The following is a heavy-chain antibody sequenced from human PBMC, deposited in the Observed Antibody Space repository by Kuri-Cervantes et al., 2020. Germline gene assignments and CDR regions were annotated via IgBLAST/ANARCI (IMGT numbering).Heavy chain of an antibody. J-gene: IGHJ4*02. CDR2: IYYSGST. V-gene: IGHV4-39*07. CDR3: ARGVYDYVWGSYRRFDY. D-gene: IGHD3-16*02. Sequence: SETLSLTCTVSGGSISSSSYYWGWIRQPPGKGLEWIGSIYYSGSTYYNPSLKSRVTISVDTSKNQFSLKLSSVTAADTAVYYCARGVYDYVWGSYRRFDYWGQGTLVTVSS. CDR1: GGSISSSSYY.